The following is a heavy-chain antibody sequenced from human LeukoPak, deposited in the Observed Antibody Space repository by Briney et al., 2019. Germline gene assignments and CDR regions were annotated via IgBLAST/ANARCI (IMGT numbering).Heavy chain of an antibody. CDR1: GFTFSSYA. D-gene: IGHD3-3*01. Sequence: GGSLRLSCAASGFTFSSYAMSWVRQAPGKGLEWVANIKQDGSEKYYVDSVKGRFTISRDNAKNSLYLQMNSLRAEDTAVYYCARDYRRDFWSGYYFDYWGQGTLVAVSS. V-gene: IGHV3-7*01. CDR3: ARDYRRDFWSGYYFDY. CDR2: IKQDGSEK. J-gene: IGHJ4*02.